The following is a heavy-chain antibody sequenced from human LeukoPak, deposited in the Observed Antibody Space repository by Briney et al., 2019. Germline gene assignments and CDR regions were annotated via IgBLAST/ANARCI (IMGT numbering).Heavy chain of an antibody. CDR2: IYYSGST. Sequence: SETLSLTCTVSGGSISSGGHYWSWIRQHPGKGLEWIGYIYYSGSTYYNPSLKSRVTISVDTSKNQFSLKLSSVTAADTAVYYCASTPLYCSGGSCQPYYYYGMDVWGQGTTVTVSS. J-gene: IGHJ6*02. CDR3: ASTPLYCSGGSCQPYYYYGMDV. CDR1: GGSISSGGHY. V-gene: IGHV4-31*03. D-gene: IGHD2-15*01.